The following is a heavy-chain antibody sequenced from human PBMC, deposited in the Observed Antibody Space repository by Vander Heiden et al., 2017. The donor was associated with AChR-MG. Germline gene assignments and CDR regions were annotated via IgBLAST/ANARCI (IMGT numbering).Heavy chain of an antibody. CDR2: LNPANGDT. V-gene: IGHV1-2*02. D-gene: IGHD6-6*01. J-gene: IGHJ4*02. CDR1: GYNFYVHF. CDR3: AKFQTYSSSSWSDS. Sequence: QVQLVQSGAEVKDPGASVKVSCRTSGYNFYVHFIHWVRQAPGQGLEWMGWLNPANGDTNYGQKFQGRVTMTRDTSINTVYMDLSSLTSDDTAIYYCAKFQTYSSSSWSDSWGQGTLVTVSS.